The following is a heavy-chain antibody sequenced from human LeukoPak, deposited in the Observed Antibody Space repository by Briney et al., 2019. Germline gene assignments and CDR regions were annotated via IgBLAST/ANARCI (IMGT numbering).Heavy chain of an antibody. CDR1: GFTFSSYA. D-gene: IGHD6-6*01. V-gene: IGHV3-7*01. Sequence: GGSLRLSCAASGFTFSSYAMSWVRQAPGKGLEWVANIKEDGSEKNYVDSVKGRFTISRDNAKNSLYLQMNSLRAEDTAVYYCARGEHSSFDYWGQGTLVTVSS. CDR2: IKEDGSEK. J-gene: IGHJ4*02. CDR3: ARGEHSSFDY.